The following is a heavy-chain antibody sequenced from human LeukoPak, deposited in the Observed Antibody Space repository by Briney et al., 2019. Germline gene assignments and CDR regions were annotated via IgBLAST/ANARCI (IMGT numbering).Heavy chain of an antibody. D-gene: IGHD2-15*01. V-gene: IGHV4-61*01. CDR3: ASWYCSGGSCLDAFDI. CDR1: GGSISSGSYY. J-gene: IGHJ3*02. Sequence: SETLSLTCTVSGGSISSGSYYWSWIRQPPGEGLEWIGYIYYSGSTNYNPSLKSRVTISVDTSKNQFSLKLSSVTAADTAVYYCASWYCSGGSCLDAFDIWGQGTMVTVSS. CDR2: IYYSGST.